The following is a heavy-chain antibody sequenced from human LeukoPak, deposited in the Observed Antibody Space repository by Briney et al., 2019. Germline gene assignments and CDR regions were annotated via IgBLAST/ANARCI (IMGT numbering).Heavy chain of an antibody. CDR3: ARASSSGHFDY. Sequence: GGSLRLSYAASGFTFSTYWMHWVRQAPGKGLVWVSRINTDGSSTSYADSVKGRFTISRDNAKNTLYLQMNSLRTEDTAVYYCARASSSGHFDYWGQGALVTVSS. V-gene: IGHV3-74*01. D-gene: IGHD3-22*01. CDR1: GFTFSTYW. CDR2: INTDGSST. J-gene: IGHJ4*02.